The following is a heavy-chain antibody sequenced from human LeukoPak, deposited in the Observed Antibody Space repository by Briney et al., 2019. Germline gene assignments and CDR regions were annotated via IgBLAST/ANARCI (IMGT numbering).Heavy chain of an antibody. CDR3: ARDSRGYSSGWYASYDAFDI. CDR1: GYTFTGYY. CDR2: INPNSGGT. Sequence: ASVKVSCKASGYTFTGYYMHWVRQAPGQGLEWMGWINPNSGGTNYAQKFQGRGTMTRDTSISTAYMELSRLRSDDTAVYYCARDSRGYSSGWYASYDAFDIWGQGTMVTVSS. V-gene: IGHV1-2*02. J-gene: IGHJ3*02. D-gene: IGHD6-19*01.